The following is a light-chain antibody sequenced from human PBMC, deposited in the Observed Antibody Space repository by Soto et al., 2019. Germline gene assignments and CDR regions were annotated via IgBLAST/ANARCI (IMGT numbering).Light chain of an antibody. V-gene: IGLV1-47*01. CDR2: RNN. Sequence: ALPQLPSASGPPGQRVTISCSGSSPNIGSNYVYWYQQLPGTAPKLLIYRNNQRPSGVPDRFSGSKSGTSASLAISGLRSEDEADYYCAAWDDSLSGYVFGTGTTVTV. CDR1: SPNIGSNY. CDR3: AAWDDSLSGYV. J-gene: IGLJ1*01.